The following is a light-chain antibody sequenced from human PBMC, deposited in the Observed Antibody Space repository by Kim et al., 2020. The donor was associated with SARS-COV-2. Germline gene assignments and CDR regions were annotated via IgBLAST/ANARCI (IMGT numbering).Light chain of an antibody. J-gene: IGLJ1*01. CDR3: SSYAGSNNFV. V-gene: IGLV2-8*01. Sequence: GQSVTISCTGTSSDVGGYNYVSWYQQHPGKAPTLMIYEVIKRPSGFPDRFSGSKSGNTASLTVSGLQAEYEADYYCSSYAGSNNFVFGTGTKVTVL. CDR1: SSDVGGYNY. CDR2: EVI.